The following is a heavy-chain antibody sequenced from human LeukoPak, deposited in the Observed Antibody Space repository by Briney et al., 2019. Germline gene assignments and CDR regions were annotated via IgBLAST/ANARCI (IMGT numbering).Heavy chain of an antibody. CDR3: VRDRVINGSGSFYSLAY. D-gene: IGHD3-10*01. Sequence: GGSLRLSCATSGFTLSNYAMRWVRQTPGKGLQWVAVLSFDETDKHYAASVAGRFTISRDKSTTTLYLQMNSLRVEETAVYFCVRDRVINGSGSFYSLAYWGHGNLVTVSS. V-gene: IGHV3-30*04. CDR1: GFTLSNYA. J-gene: IGHJ4*01. CDR2: LSFDETDK.